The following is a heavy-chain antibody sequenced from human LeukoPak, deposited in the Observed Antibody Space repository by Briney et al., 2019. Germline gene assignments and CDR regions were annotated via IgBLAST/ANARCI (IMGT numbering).Heavy chain of an antibody. Sequence: SETLSLTCTVSGGSISSYYWSWIRQPPGKGLKWIGCIYYSGSTNYNPSLKSRVTISVDTSKNQFSLKLSSVTAADTAVYYCARVSRDGYNWEDFDYWGQGTLVTVSS. J-gene: IGHJ4*02. D-gene: IGHD5-24*01. CDR2: IYYSGST. CDR3: ARVSRDGYNWEDFDY. CDR1: GGSISSYY. V-gene: IGHV4-59*01.